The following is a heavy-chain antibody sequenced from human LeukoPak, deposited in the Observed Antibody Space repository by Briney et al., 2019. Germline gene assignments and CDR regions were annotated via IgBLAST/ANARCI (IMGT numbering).Heavy chain of an antibody. D-gene: IGHD3-10*01. CDR2: IHSSGST. Sequence: SQTLSPTCTVSGGSISSGGYYWSWIRQPAGKGLEYLGRIHSSGSTNYNPSLTSRVTISRDTSKNHYSLKLSSVTATDTAVYYCARDQTYSGSGIYTYFDYWGQGILVTVSS. V-gene: IGHV4-61*02. CDR1: GGSISSGGYY. J-gene: IGHJ4*02. CDR3: ARDQTYSGSGIYTYFDY.